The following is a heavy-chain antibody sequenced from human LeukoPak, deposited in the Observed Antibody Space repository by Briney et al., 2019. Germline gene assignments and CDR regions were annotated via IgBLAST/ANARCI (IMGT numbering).Heavy chain of an antibody. CDR2: ISGSGGNT. Sequence: PGGSLRLSCAASGFSFNNYAMSWFRQAPGKGLEWVSEISGSGGNTDYADSVKGRFTISRDNSRETLYLQMNSLRADDTAIYYCANKWGSAFDYWGQGTLVTVSS. J-gene: IGHJ4*02. D-gene: IGHD7-27*01. CDR3: ANKWGSAFDY. V-gene: IGHV3-23*01. CDR1: GFSFNNYA.